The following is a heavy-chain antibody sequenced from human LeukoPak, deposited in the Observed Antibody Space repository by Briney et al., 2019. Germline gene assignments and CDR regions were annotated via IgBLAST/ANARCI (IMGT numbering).Heavy chain of an antibody. J-gene: IGHJ4*02. D-gene: IGHD5-12*01. Sequence: GGSLRLSCAASGFTFNSYAMSWVRQAPGKGLEWVAAISGSGGSTYYADSVKGRFTISRDNSKNTLSMQMNSLRAEDTAVYYCAKDVDILPLYYFDYWGQGTLVTVSS. CDR2: ISGSGGST. CDR3: AKDVDILPLYYFDY. CDR1: GFTFNSYA. V-gene: IGHV3-23*01.